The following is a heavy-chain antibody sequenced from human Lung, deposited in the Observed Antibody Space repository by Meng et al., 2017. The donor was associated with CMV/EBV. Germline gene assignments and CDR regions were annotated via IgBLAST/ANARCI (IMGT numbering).Heavy chain of an antibody. CDR3: ARQLADTLLAHYYYYGMDV. V-gene: IGHV3-48*03. D-gene: IGHD5-18*01. CDR2: ISSSGSTI. CDR1: GFTFSSYE. J-gene: IGHJ6*02. Sequence: GGSLRLSXAASGFTFSSYEMNWVRQAPGKGLEWISYISSSGSTIYYADSVKGRFTISRDYAKNSLYLQMNSLRAEDTAVYYCARQLADTLLAHYYYYGMDVWGQGTTVTVSS.